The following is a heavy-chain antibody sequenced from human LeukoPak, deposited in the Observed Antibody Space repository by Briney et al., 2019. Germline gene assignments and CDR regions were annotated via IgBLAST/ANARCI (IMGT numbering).Heavy chain of an antibody. J-gene: IGHJ3*02. CDR2: IYSGGST. CDR3: AIRGLNTTGDAFDI. D-gene: IGHD4-17*01. CDR1: GFTVSSNY. V-gene: IGHV3-53*04. Sequence: GGSLRLSCAASGFTVSSNYMSWVRQAPGKGLEWVSVIYSGGSTYYADSVKGRFTISRHNSKNTQYLQMNSLRAEDTAVYYCAIRGLNTTGDAFDIWGQGTMVTVSS.